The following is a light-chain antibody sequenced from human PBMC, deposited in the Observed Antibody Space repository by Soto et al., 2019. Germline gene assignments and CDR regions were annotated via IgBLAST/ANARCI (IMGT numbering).Light chain of an antibody. Sequence: SGLKQPPGILSLSPGERATLACRASQSVSNDFLAWYQQKPGQAPRLLIYGASTRATDVPDRFSGSGSGADFTLSIRRLEPEDFAVYYCQQYGSSPPRTFGQGTKVDIK. CDR3: QQYGSSPPRT. CDR1: QSVSNDF. V-gene: IGKV3-20*01. CDR2: GAS. J-gene: IGKJ1*01.